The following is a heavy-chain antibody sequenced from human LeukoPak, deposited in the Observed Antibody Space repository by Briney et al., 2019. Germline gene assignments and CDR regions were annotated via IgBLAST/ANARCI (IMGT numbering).Heavy chain of an antibody. CDR2: ISYDGSNI. Sequence: GGSLRLSCAASGFTFSSYAMHWVRQAPGKGLEWVAAISYDGSNIFYADSVKGRFTISRDNSKNTLYLQMNSLRAEDTALYYCAREVVPAASNWFDPWGQGTLVTVSS. D-gene: IGHD2-2*01. CDR3: AREVVPAASNWFDP. J-gene: IGHJ5*02. CDR1: GFTFSSYA. V-gene: IGHV3-30-3*01.